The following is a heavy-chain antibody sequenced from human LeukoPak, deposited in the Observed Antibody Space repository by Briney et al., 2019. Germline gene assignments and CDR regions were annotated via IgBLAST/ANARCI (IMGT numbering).Heavy chain of an antibody. CDR1: GVSISTSRYY. D-gene: IGHD1-26*01. V-gene: IGHV4-39*07. Sequence: SETLSLTCTVSGVSISTSRYYWGWIRQPPGKGLEWIGNIYYTGPTYYNASLESRVTISVDTSKTQFSLKLSSVTAADTAVYYCARGGRYSGSYRKEYYFDYWGQGTLVTVSS. CDR3: ARGGRYSGSYRKEYYFDY. CDR2: IYYTGPT. J-gene: IGHJ4*02.